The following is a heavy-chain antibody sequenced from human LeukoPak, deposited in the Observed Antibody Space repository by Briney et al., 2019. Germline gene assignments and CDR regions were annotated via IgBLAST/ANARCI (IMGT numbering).Heavy chain of an antibody. CDR3: ARGHIAVAGTGPWFDP. CDR1: GGSFSGYY. Sequence: PETLSLTCAVYGGSFSGYYWSWIRQPPGKGLEWIGEINHSGSTNYNPSLKSRVTISVDTSKNQFSLKLSSVTAADTAVYYCARGHIAVAGTGPWFDPWGQGTLVTVSS. V-gene: IGHV4-34*01. D-gene: IGHD6-19*01. J-gene: IGHJ5*02. CDR2: INHSGST.